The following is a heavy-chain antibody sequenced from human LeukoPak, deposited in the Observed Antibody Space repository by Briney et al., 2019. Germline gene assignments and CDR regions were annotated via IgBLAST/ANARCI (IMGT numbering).Heavy chain of an antibody. Sequence: ASVKVSCKASGYTFTGYYMHWVRQAPGQGLEWMGWINPNSGGTNYAQKFQGRVTMTRDTSISTAYMELSRLRSDDTAVYYCAREFRITMIVVGRAAFDIWGQGTMVTVS. J-gene: IGHJ3*02. CDR1: GYTFTGYY. CDR3: AREFRITMIVVGRAAFDI. D-gene: IGHD3-22*01. CDR2: INPNSGGT. V-gene: IGHV1-2*02.